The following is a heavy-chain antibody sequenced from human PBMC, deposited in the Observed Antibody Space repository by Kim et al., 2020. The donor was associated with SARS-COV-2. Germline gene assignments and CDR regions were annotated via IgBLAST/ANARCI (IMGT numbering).Heavy chain of an antibody. V-gene: IGHV3-7*01. CDR2: IKQDGSEK. Sequence: GGSLRLSCAASGFTFSSYWMSWVRQAPGKGLEWVANIKQDGSEKYYVDSVKGRFTISRDNAKNSLYLQMNSLRAEDTAVYYCAREAGDYDFWSGEPYWGQGTLVTVSS. CDR1: GFTFSSYW. J-gene: IGHJ4*02. D-gene: IGHD3-3*01. CDR3: AREAGDYDFWSGEPY.